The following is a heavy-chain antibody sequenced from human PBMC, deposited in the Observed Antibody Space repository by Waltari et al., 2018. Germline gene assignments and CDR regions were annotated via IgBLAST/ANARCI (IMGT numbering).Heavy chain of an antibody. CDR1: EFIFSSHW. CDR3: ARTDGSSSGYFDC. V-gene: IGHV3-7*01. CDR2: INQGGSNK. D-gene: IGHD6-6*01. J-gene: IGHJ4*02. Sequence: EVQLVESGGGLVQPGGSLRLSCAASEFIFSSHWMSWVRRAPGKGLEWVANINQGGSNKQYVDSVRGRFTISRDNAKNSLYLQMNSLRAEDTAVYYCARTDGSSSGYFDCWGQGTLVTVSS.